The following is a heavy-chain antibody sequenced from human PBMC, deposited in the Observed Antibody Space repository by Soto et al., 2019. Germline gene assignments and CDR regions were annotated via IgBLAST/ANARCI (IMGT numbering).Heavy chain of an antibody. CDR2: TYYRSKWYN. V-gene: IGHV6-1*01. Sequence: QVQLQQSGPGLLKPSQTLSLTCAISGDSVSSNSAAWNWIRQSPSRGLEWLGRTYYRSKWYNDYASPVKRPITINPYTSKNQFALHLYSVASEATAVSYWPREALLCFGQLSYPVNTGLDDWGQGTTVTVSS. J-gene: IGHJ6*02. CDR3: PREALLCFGQLSYPVNTGLDD. CDR1: GDSVSSNSAA. D-gene: IGHD3-10*01.